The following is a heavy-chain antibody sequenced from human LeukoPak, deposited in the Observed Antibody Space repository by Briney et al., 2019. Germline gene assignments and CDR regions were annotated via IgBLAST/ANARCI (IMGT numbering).Heavy chain of an antibody. CDR1: GFTFSSYE. Sequence: PGGSLRLSCAASGFTFSSYEMNWVRQAPGKGLEWVSYISSSGSTIYYADSVKGRFTISRDNAKNSLYLQMNSLRAEDMAVYYCARYHSSGYYNDAFDIWGQGTMVTVSS. J-gene: IGHJ3*02. V-gene: IGHV3-48*03. CDR2: ISSSGSTI. D-gene: IGHD3-22*01. CDR3: ARYHSSGYYNDAFDI.